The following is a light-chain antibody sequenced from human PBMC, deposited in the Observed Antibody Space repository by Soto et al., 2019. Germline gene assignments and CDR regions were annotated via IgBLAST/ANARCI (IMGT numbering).Light chain of an antibody. J-gene: IGKJ1*01. V-gene: IGKV3-20*01. CDR2: GAS. Sequence: ETVLTQSPGTLSLSPGERATLSCRASQSVSSSYLAWYQQKPGLAPRLLIYGASSRATGIPDRFSGSGSGTDFTLTISRLEPEDFAVYYCQQYVSSPPSWTFGQGTKVEI. CDR1: QSVSSSY. CDR3: QQYVSSPPSWT.